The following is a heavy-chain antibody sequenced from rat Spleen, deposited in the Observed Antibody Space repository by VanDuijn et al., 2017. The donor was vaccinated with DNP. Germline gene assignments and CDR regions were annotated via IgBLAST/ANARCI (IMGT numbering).Heavy chain of an antibody. D-gene: IGHD1-12*02. CDR2: ISSGGDSA. V-gene: IGHV5S13*01. CDR1: GLTFSHYG. Sequence: EVQVVQSGGGLVQPGRSLKLSCAVSGLTFSHYGMAWVRQAPKKGLEWVATISSGGDSAYYPDSVKGRFTISRDNAENTVYLQMNSLRSEDTATYYCANYNYYDGTYWGQGVMVTVSS. J-gene: IGHJ2*01. CDR3: ANYNYYDGTY.